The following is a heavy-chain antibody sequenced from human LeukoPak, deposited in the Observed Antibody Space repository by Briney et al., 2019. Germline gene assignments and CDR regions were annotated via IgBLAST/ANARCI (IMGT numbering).Heavy chain of an antibody. D-gene: IGHD3-3*01. J-gene: IGHJ3*02. V-gene: IGHV4-59*01. CDR1: GGSISSYY. CDR3: AREKYYDFWTDAFDI. Sequence: SETLSLTCTVSGGSISSYYWSWIRQPPGKGLEWIGYIYYSGSTNYNPSLKSRVTISVDTSKNQFSLKLSSVTVADTAVYYCAREKYYDFWTDAFDIWGQGTMVTVSS. CDR2: IYYSGST.